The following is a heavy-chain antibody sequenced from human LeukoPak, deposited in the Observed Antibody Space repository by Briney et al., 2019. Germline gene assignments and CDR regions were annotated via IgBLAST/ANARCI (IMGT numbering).Heavy chain of an antibody. J-gene: IGHJ5*02. CDR2: MNPNSGNT. D-gene: IGHD4-17*01. CDR3: ARATVTTQQWFDP. V-gene: IGHV1-8*01. CDR1: GYTFTSYD. Sequence: GASVKVSCKASGYTFTSYDIHWVRQATGQGLEWMGWMNPNSGNTGYAQKFQGRVTMTRNTSINTAYMELSSLRSEDRAVYYCARATVTTQQWFDPWGQGTLVTVSS.